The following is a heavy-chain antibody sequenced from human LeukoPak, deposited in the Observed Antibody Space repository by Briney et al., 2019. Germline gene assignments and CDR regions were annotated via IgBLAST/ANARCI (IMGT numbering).Heavy chain of an antibody. CDR2: TREDGGER. CDR1: GLSFSRYW. J-gene: IGHJ3*02. D-gene: IGHD2-21*01. Sequence: GGSLRLSCAASGLSFSRYWMTWVRQAPGKGLEWVANTREDGGERYYVDSVKGRFTISRDNAKNSLYLQMNSLRAEDTAVYYCARVARLGDAFDIWGQGTMVTVSS. V-gene: IGHV3-7*01. CDR3: ARVARLGDAFDI.